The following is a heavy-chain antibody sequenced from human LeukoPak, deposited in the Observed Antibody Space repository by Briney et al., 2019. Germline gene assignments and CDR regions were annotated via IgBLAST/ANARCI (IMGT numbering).Heavy chain of an antibody. CDR2: FDPEDGET. D-gene: IGHD1-26*01. V-gene: IGHV1-24*01. CDR1: GYTLTELS. Sequence: ASVKVSCKVSGYTLTELSMHWVRQAPGKGLEWMGGFDPEDGETIYAQKFQGRVTMTEDTSTDTAYMELSSLRSEDTAVYYCATVHSGSFYGKAVGAFDIWGQGTMVTVSS. CDR3: ATVHSGSFYGKAVGAFDI. J-gene: IGHJ3*02.